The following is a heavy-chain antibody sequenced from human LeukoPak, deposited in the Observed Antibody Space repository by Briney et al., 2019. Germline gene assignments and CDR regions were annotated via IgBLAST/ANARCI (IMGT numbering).Heavy chain of an antibody. V-gene: IGHV3-21*01. J-gene: IGHJ4*02. CDR2: ISSSSSYI. Sequence: GGSLRLSCAASGFTFSSYSMNWVRQAPGKWLEWVSSISSSSSYIYYADSVKGRFTISRDNAKNSLYLQTNSLRAEDTAVYYCARDRERITMVRGVPFDYWGQGTLVTVSS. D-gene: IGHD3-10*01. CDR1: GFTFSSYS. CDR3: ARDRERITMVRGVPFDY.